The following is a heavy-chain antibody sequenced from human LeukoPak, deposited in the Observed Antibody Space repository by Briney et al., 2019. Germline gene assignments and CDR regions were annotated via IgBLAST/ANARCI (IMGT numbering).Heavy chain of an antibody. CDR3: AREVLRSSSWYGY. V-gene: IGHV3-21*01. Sequence: GGSLRLSCAASGFTFSSYSMNWVRQAPGKGLEWVSSISSSSYIYYADSVKGRFTISRDNAKNSLYLQMNSLRAEDTAVYYCAREVLRSSSWYGYWGQGTLVTVSS. CDR2: ISSSSYI. J-gene: IGHJ4*02. D-gene: IGHD6-13*01. CDR1: GFTFSSYS.